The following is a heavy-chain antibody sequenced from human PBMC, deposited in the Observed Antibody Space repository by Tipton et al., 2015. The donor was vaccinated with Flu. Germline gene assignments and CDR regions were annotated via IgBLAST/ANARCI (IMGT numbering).Heavy chain of an antibody. J-gene: IGHJ3*02. Sequence: TLSLTCTVSGVSISSGGYYWSWIRQHPGKGLEWIGRISSSGFTNYNASLESRISISRDTSKTRFSLTLRSATAADTALYFCARDVRGYSGYTGSDGFDIWGRGIMVIVSS. V-gene: IGHV4-61*02. CDR3: ARDVRGYSGYTGSDGFDI. CDR1: GVSISSGGYY. CDR2: ISSSGFT. D-gene: IGHD5-12*01.